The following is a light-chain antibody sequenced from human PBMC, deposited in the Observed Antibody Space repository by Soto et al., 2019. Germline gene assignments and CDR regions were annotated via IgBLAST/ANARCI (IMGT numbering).Light chain of an antibody. J-gene: IGLJ1*01. CDR2: EGS. CDR3: CSYAGSSTDV. V-gene: IGLV2-23*01. Sequence: QSVLTQPASVSGSPGQSITISCTGTSSDVGSYNLVSWYQQHPGKAPKLMIYEGSKRPSGASNRCSGSKSGNTASLTISGLQAEDEADYYCCSYAGSSTDVFGTGTKVTAL. CDR1: SSDVGSYNL.